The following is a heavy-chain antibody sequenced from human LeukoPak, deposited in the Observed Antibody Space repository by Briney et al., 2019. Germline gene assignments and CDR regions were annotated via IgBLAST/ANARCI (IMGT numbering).Heavy chain of an antibody. CDR1: GYTFTSYG. CDR3: ARDVGYYYDSSGYGDFQH. V-gene: IGHV1-18*01. CDR2: IRAYNRNT. Sequence: ASVKVSCKASGYTFTSYGISWVRQAPGQGLEWMGWIRAYNRNTNYAQKLQGRVTMTTDTSTSTAYMELRSLRSDDTAVYYCARDVGYYYDSSGYGDFQHWGQGTLVTVSS. D-gene: IGHD3-22*01. J-gene: IGHJ1*01.